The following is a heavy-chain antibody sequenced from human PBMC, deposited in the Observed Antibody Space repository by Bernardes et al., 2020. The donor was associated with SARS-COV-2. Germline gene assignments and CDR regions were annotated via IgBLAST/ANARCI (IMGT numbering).Heavy chain of an antibody. Sequence: SETLSLTCTVSGEPISGGNYYWSWIRQPAGKGLEWIGRIHVTGSTNYNPSLKSRVTISLDRTKDQFSLELSSVTAADTAVYYCARALETSGYYYIRGENWFDPWGQGTLVTVSS. D-gene: IGHD3-22*01. J-gene: IGHJ5*02. CDR1: GEPISGGNYY. CDR2: IHVTGST. V-gene: IGHV4-61*02. CDR3: ARALETSGYYYIRGENWFDP.